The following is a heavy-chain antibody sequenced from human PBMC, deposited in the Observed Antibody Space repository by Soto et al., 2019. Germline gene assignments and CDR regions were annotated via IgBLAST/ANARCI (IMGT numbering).Heavy chain of an antibody. CDR1: GGTFSSYT. D-gene: IGHD3-22*01. CDR3: ARTYYYDSSGYYGFDY. J-gene: IGHJ4*02. CDR2: IIPILGIA. V-gene: IGHV1-69*02. Sequence: SVKVSCKASGGTFSSYTISWVRQAPGQGLEWMGRIIPILGIANYAQKFQGRVTITADKSTSTAYMELSSLRSEDTAVYYCARTYYYDSSGYYGFDYWGPGTLVTVSS.